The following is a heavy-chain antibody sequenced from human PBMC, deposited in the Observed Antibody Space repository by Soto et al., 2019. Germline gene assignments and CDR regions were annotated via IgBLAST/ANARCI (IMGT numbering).Heavy chain of an antibody. D-gene: IGHD3-22*01. CDR2: IIPIFGTA. CDR1: GCTFSSYA. J-gene: IGHJ4*02. V-gene: IGHV1-69*06. Sequence: SVKVSCKASGCTFSSYAISWVRQAPGQGLEWMGGIIPIFGTANYAQKFQGRVTITADKSTSTAYMELSSLRSEDTAVYYCATRINYYDSSIFDYWGQGTLVTVSS. CDR3: ATRINYYDSSIFDY.